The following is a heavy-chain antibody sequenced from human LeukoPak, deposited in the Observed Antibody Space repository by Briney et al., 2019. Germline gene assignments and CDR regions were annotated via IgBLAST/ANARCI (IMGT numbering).Heavy chain of an antibody. CDR1: GFTVSSNY. J-gene: IGHJ4*02. V-gene: IGHV3-53*01. Sequence: GGSLRLSCAASGFTVSSNYMSWVRQAPGKGLEWVSVIYSGGSTYYADSVKGRFTISRDTSKKTLYLQMNSLRADDTAVYYCARDSPGRDGPSYYFDYWGQGTLVTVSS. D-gene: IGHD2-8*01. CDR2: IYSGGST. CDR3: ARDSPGRDGPSYYFDY.